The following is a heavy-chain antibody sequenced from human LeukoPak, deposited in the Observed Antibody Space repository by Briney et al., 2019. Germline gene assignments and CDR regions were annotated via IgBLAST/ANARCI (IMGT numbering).Heavy chain of an antibody. D-gene: IGHD5-18*01. J-gene: IGHJ4*02. Sequence: SVKVSCKASGGTFSSYAISWVRQAPGQGLEWMGGIIPIFGTANYAQKFQGRVTITTDESTSTAYMELSSLRSEDTAVYYCARERGYSYGPFDYWGQGTLVTVSS. CDR1: GGTFSSYA. V-gene: IGHV1-69*05. CDR2: IIPIFGTA. CDR3: ARERGYSYGPFDY.